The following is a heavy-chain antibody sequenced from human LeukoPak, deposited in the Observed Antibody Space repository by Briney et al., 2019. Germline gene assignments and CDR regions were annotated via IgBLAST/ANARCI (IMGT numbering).Heavy chain of an antibody. CDR3: ARGHSSSWYYLDY. D-gene: IGHD6-13*01. V-gene: IGHV4-59*01. J-gene: IGHJ4*02. CDR2: IYYSGST. Sequence: SETLSLTCTVSGGSISSYYWSWIRQPPGKGLEWIGYIYYSGSTNYNPSLKSRVTISVDTSKNQFSLKLSSVTAADTAVYYCARGHSSSWYYLDYWGQGTLVTVSS. CDR1: GGSISSYY.